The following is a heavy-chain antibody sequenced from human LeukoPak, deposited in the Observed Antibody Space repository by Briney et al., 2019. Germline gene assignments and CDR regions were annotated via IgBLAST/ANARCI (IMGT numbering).Heavy chain of an antibody. CDR2: IYYSGST. CDR3: AKGEPTYSGSYYFDY. D-gene: IGHD1-26*01. V-gene: IGHV4-30-4*01. Sequence: SETLSLTCTVSGDSISSGDYYWGWIRQPPGKGLESIGFIYYSGSTFYNPSLKSRVTVSLDTSKNQFFLRLSSVTAVDTAMYYCAKGEPTYSGSYYFDYWGHGSLVTVSS. J-gene: IGHJ4*01. CDR1: GDSISSGDYY.